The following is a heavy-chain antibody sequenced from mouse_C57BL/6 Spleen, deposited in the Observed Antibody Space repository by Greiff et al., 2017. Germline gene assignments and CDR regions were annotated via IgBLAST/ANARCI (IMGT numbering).Heavy chain of an antibody. V-gene: IGHV1-64*01. CDR1: GYTFTSYW. CDR3: ERRGRYDSLDY. CDR2: IHPNSGST. D-gene: IGHD2-4*01. J-gene: IGHJ2*01. Sequence: QVQLQQPGAELVKPGASVKLSCKASGYTFTSYWMHWVKQRPGQGLEWIGMIHPNSGSTNYNEKFKSKATLTVDKSSSTAYMQLSSLTSGDSAVYYGERRGRYDSLDYWGQGTTLTVSS.